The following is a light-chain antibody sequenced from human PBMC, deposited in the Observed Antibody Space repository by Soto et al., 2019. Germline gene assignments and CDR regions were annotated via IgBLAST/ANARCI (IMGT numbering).Light chain of an antibody. V-gene: IGKV3-20*01. Sequence: EIVLTQSPDTLSLSPGESGILSCRTSQTVNSPYLAWYQQKPGQAPRLLISGASTRATGIPDRFSGSGSGTEFTLTISRLESEDFAVYYCHQHETSPPTFGPGTKVDVK. CDR3: HQHETSPPT. CDR1: QTVNSPY. CDR2: GAS. J-gene: IGKJ3*01.